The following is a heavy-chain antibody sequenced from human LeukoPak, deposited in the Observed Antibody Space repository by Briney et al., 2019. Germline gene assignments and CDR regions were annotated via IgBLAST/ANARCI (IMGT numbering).Heavy chain of an antibody. D-gene: IGHD4-11*01. V-gene: IGHV3-23*01. CDR3: AIISNSHTDY. Sequence: GGSLRLSCAASGFTFSSYAMSWVRQAPGKGLEWVSVISGSGGSTYYADSVKGRFTISRDNSKNTLYLQMNGLRAEDTALYYCAIISNSHTDYWGQGTLVTVSS. CDR2: ISGSGGST. J-gene: IGHJ4*02. CDR1: GFTFSSYA.